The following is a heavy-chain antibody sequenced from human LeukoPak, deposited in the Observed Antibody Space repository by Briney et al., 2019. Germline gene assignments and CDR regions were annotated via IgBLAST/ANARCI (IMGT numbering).Heavy chain of an antibody. CDR2: VSSSGTF. D-gene: IGHD3-10*01. CDR1: GDSMTSES. Sequence: SETLSLTCSVSGDSMTSESWSWIRQPAGKGLEWLGRVSSSGTFNYNPSLKSRVTMSVDTSKNQLSLRLTSVTAADTAVYYCARDRRGAAPGTYGTNYFDFWGKGALVTVSS. V-gene: IGHV4-4*07. J-gene: IGHJ4*02. CDR3: ARDRRGAAPGTYGTNYFDF.